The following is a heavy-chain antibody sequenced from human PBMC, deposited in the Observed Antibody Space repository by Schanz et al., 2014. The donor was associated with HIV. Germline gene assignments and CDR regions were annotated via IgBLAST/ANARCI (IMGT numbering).Heavy chain of an antibody. V-gene: IGHV3-11*04. CDR1: GFTFRDAW. CDR2: TNAQGTSI. J-gene: IGHJ4*02. Sequence: QVQLVESGGGVVQPGRSLRLSCAASGFTFRDAWMTWVRQAPGKGLEWIVYTNAQGTSIYYADSVKGRFTVSRDNARSSMDLQMNSLRDEDTALYYCARDGFYKRNKRFVILFDLWGRGTLVTVSS. CDR3: ARDGFYKRNKRFVILFDL. D-gene: IGHD3-16*01.